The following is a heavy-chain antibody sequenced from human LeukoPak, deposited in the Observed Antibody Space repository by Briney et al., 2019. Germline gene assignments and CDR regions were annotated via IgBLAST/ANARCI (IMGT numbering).Heavy chain of an antibody. D-gene: IGHD6-6*01. CDR1: GYTFTSYY. Sequence: ASVKVSCKASGYTFTSYYIHWVRQAPGQGLEWLGIINPIGGTTDYAQKFQGRVTMTRDTSTSTVYMELSSLRSEDTAVYYCATTSSIAARPRFIAYWGQGTLVTVSS. J-gene: IGHJ4*02. CDR2: INPIGGTT. CDR3: ATTSSIAARPRFIAY. V-gene: IGHV1-46*01.